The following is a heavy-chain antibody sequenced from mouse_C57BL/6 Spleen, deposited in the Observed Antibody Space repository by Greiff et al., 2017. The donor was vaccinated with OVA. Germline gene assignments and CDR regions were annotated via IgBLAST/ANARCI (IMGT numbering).Heavy chain of an antibody. D-gene: IGHD3-2*02. Sequence: EVKLVESGGGLVQPGGSMKLSCVASGFTFSNYWMNWVRQSPEKGLEWVAQIRLKSDNYATHYAESVKGRFTISRDDSTSSVYLQMNNLRAEDTGIYYCTAQATSAYWGKGTLVTVSA. CDR3: TAQATSAY. CDR1: GFTFSNYW. V-gene: IGHV6-3*01. CDR2: IRLKSDNYAT. J-gene: IGHJ3*01.